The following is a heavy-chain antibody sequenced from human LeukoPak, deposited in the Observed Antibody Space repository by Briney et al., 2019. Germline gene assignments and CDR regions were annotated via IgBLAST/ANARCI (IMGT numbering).Heavy chain of an antibody. D-gene: IGHD6-19*01. J-gene: IGHJ4*02. CDR3: ARRAYSSGYYYFDY. V-gene: IGHV4-59*08. Sequence: KPSETLSLTCTVSGGSISRYHWSWIRQPPGKGLEWIGYIYYSGSTNYNPSLKSRVTISVDTSKNQFSLKLSSVTAADTAVYYCARRAYSSGYYYFDYWGQGTQVTVSS. CDR2: IYYSGST. CDR1: GGSISRYH.